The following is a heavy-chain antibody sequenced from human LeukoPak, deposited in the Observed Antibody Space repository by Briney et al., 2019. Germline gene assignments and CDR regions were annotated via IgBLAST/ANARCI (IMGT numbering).Heavy chain of an antibody. J-gene: IGHJ4*02. Sequence: GGSLRLSCAASGFTFGTYSMNWVRQAPGKGLEWVAFIWYDGSNKYYADSVKGRFTISRDNSKNTLFLQMNSLRAEDTAMYYCARGVGRMVVTLDYWGQGTLVTVSS. CDR2: IWYDGSNK. D-gene: IGHD4/OR15-4a*01. CDR1: GFTFGTYS. CDR3: ARGVGRMVVTLDY. V-gene: IGHV3-33*08.